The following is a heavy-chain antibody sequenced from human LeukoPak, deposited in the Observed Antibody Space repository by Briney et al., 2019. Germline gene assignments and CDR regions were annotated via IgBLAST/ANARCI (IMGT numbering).Heavy chain of an antibody. Sequence: GGSLRLSCAASGFTFSSYAMHWVRQAPGKGLEYVSAICSNGGSTYYANSVKGRFTISRDNSKNTLYLQMGSLRAEDMAVYYCARGAAYCGGDCYQTYYFDYWGQGTLVTVYS. V-gene: IGHV3-64*01. CDR3: ARGAAYCGGDCYQTYYFDY. D-gene: IGHD2-21*02. CDR1: GFTFSSYA. J-gene: IGHJ4*02. CDR2: ICSNGGST.